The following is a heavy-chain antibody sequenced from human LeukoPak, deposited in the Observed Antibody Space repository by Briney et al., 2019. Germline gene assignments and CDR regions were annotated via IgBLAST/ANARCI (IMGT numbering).Heavy chain of an antibody. J-gene: IGHJ4*02. CDR1: GFTFSSYG. CDR3: ARELSTVTTNHFDY. V-gene: IGHV3-33*01. D-gene: IGHD4-11*01. CDR2: IWYDESNK. Sequence: GGSLRLSCAASGFTFSSYGMHWVRQAPGKGLEGGAVIWYDESNKYYADSVKGRFTISRDNSTNTLYLQMNSLRAEDTAVYYCARELSTVTTNHFDYWGQGTLVTVSS.